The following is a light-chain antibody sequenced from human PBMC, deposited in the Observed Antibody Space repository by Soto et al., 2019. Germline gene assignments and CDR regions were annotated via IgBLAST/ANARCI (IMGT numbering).Light chain of an antibody. CDR1: QGIRNA. V-gene: IGKV1-17*01. J-gene: IGKJ2*01. Sequence: DIQMTQSPSSLSASVGDRVTMTCRASQGIRNALCWFQQKPGKAPKRLIYGASTLQSGVPSRFSGSGSGTEFTLTISSLQPEDFASYYCLQHNSYPYTFGQGTKLQIK. CDR2: GAS. CDR3: LQHNSYPYT.